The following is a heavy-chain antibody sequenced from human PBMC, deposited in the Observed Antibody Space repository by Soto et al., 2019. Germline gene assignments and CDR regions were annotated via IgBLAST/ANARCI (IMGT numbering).Heavy chain of an antibody. CDR2: ISFDGSHK. CDR3: AKWGTLVVGFLDI. D-gene: IGHD2-21*01. V-gene: IGHV3-30*18. CDR1: GFTFSDYG. Sequence: QVQLVESGGGVVQPGRSLRLSCEASGFTFSDYGMHWVRQAPGKGLEWVALISFDGSHKYYADSVKGRFTISRDNAKNTLYLQMNSLRDEDTSVYYCAKWGTLVVGFLDIWGQGTMVTVSS. J-gene: IGHJ3*02.